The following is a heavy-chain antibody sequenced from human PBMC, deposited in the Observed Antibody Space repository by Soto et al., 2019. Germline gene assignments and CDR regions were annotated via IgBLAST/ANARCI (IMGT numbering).Heavy chain of an antibody. CDR3: AREGSGYNL. Sequence: SSVKVSCKASGGSFSSFGISWVRQAPGQGLEWMGGIIPVFGRPNYAQRFRGRLTITADESTNTVYLELIDLRSEDTAVYYCAREGSGYNLWGQGTQVTVSS. V-gene: IGHV1-69*13. CDR2: IIPVFGRP. D-gene: IGHD5-12*01. CDR1: GGSFSSFG. J-gene: IGHJ1*01.